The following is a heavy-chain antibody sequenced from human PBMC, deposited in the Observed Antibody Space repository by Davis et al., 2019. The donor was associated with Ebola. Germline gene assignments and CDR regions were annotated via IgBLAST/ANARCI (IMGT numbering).Heavy chain of an antibody. CDR2: INQDGSQK. D-gene: IGHD2-8*01. V-gene: IGHV3-7*01. CDR1: GFAFGDYW. J-gene: IGHJ3*01. CDR3: ARDLDFMVLVTHYDAFDV. Sequence: PGGSLRLSCAASGFAFGDYWMTWVRQAPGKGLERVANINQDGSQKSFADSVRGRFTISRDNAKNSLYLQMDSLRAEDTAVYYCARDLDFMVLVTHYDAFDVWGQGTTVTVSS.